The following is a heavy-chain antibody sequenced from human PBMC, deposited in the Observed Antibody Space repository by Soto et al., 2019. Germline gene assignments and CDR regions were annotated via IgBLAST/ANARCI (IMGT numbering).Heavy chain of an antibody. CDR2: ISYNSGSI. J-gene: IGHJ4*02. CDR3: TNGAPHHPGADY. Sequence: VQLVESGGGLAQPGKSLRLSCVASGFTFSEYAMHWVRQAPGKGLEWVSGISYNSGSIGYAASVKGRFSVSRDNDKKSLYLQMDNLRPEDTAFYYCTNGAPHHPGADYLGQGTLVTVSS. D-gene: IGHD2-15*01. CDR1: GFTFSEYA. V-gene: IGHV3-9*01.